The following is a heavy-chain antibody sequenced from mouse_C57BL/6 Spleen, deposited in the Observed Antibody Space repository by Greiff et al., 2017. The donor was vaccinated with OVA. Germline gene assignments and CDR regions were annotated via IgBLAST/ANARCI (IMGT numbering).Heavy chain of an antibody. CDR1: GYTFTSYG. J-gene: IGHJ4*01. V-gene: IGHV1-81*01. CDR2: IYPRSGNT. CDR3: ARNPDAMDY. Sequence: VKVVESGAELARPGASVKLSCKASGYTFTSYGISWVKQRTGQGLEWIGEIYPRSGNTYYNEKFKGKATLTADKSSSTAYMELRSLTSEDSAVYFCARNPDAMDYWGQGTSVTVSS.